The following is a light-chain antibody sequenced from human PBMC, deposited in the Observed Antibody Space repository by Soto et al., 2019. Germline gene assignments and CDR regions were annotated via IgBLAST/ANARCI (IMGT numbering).Light chain of an antibody. Sequence: DVVMTQSPLSLPVTLGQPASISCRSSQSLVYSDGNTYLNWFQQRPGQSQRRLIDKFSNRDSGVPDSYSGRGSGIDFTPKMNRVEGEGVGFYYCMGGTHWPWTVGQGTKVEL. CDR2: KFS. CDR1: QSLVYSDGNTY. CDR3: MGGTHWPWT. V-gene: IGKV2-30*01. J-gene: IGKJ1*01.